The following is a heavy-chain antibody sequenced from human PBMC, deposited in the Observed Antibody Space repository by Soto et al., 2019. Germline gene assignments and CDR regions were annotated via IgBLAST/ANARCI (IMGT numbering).Heavy chain of an antibody. CDR1: GGSISSGGYY. CDR2: IYYSGST. V-gene: IGHV4-31*03. Sequence: PYETLSLTCTVSGGSISSGGYYWSWIRQHPGKGLEWIGYIYYSGSTYYDPSLKSRVTISVDTSKNQFSLKLSSVTAADTAVYYCARADCSSTSCLFDYWGQGTLVTVYS. J-gene: IGHJ4*02. CDR3: ARADCSSTSCLFDY. D-gene: IGHD2-2*01.